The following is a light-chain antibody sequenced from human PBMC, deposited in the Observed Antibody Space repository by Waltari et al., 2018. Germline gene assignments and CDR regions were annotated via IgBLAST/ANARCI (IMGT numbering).Light chain of an antibody. Sequence: QLVLTQSPSASASLGASVKHTCTLSSGHSRNIISWLQQRPERGPRYLMKVNSDGSHSKGDDIPDRFSGSSSGAERYLTISSLQSEDEADYYCETGGHGTWVFGGGTKLTVL. CDR3: ETGGHGTWV. CDR2: VNSDGSH. V-gene: IGLV4-69*01. CDR1: SGHSRNI. J-gene: IGLJ3*02.